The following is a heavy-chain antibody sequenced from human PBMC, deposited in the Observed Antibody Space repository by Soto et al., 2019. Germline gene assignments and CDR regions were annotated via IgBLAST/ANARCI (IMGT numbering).Heavy chain of an antibody. CDR1: GGSIRSDDYY. Sequence: QVQLQESGPGLVKPSQTLSLTCTVSGGSIRSDDYYWSWIRQPPGKGLEWIGYIYYTGTTNYNPSLPSRVTISMDTSKNQFSLKLSSVNAADTAVCYCVRDRSNSPDYFDYWGQGTLVTVSS. J-gene: IGHJ4*02. V-gene: IGHV4-30-4*01. CDR3: VRDRSNSPDYFDY. CDR2: IYYTGTT. D-gene: IGHD6-6*01.